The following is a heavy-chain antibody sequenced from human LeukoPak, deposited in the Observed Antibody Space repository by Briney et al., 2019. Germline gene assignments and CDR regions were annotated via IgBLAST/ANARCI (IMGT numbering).Heavy chain of an antibody. V-gene: IGHV3-7*01. CDR1: GFTSSSYW. J-gene: IGHJ4*02. CDR3: ARALTYYYDSSGYYFDY. Sequence: GGSLRPSCAASGFTSSSYWMSWVRQAPGKGLEWVANIKQDGSEKYYVDSVKGRFTISRDNAKNSLYLQMNSLRAEDTAVYYCARALTYYYDSSGYYFDYWGQGTLVTVSS. CDR2: IKQDGSEK. D-gene: IGHD3-22*01.